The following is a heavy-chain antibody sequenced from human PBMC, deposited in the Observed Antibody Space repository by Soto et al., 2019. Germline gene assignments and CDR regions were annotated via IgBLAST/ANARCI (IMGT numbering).Heavy chain of an antibody. CDR3: ARASSKRGSSYGPDY. CDR2: INHNGST. J-gene: IGHJ4*02. D-gene: IGHD5-18*01. CDR1: GGSFSNYY. V-gene: IGHV4-34*01. Sequence: SETLSLTCAAYGGSFSNYYWTWIRQPPGKGLEWIGEINHNGSTNYNPSLKSRVTISVDRSRNQFSLKMSSVTAADTAVYYCARASSKRGSSYGPDYWGQGPPVTASS.